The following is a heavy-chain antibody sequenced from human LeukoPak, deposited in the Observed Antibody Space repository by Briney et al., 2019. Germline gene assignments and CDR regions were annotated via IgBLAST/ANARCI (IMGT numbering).Heavy chain of an antibody. Sequence: GGSLRLSCAASGFTFSSYSMSWVGQAPGKGMEWGSLINNGGSTYYAVSVKGRFTISRDISKNPLYLQMNSLRAEDTAVYYCAKEPRHCGADCFSLLDCWGQGTLVSVSS. V-gene: IGHV3-23*01. CDR2: INNGGST. CDR3: AKEPRHCGADCFSLLDC. CDR1: GFTFSSYS. D-gene: IGHD2-21*02. J-gene: IGHJ4*02.